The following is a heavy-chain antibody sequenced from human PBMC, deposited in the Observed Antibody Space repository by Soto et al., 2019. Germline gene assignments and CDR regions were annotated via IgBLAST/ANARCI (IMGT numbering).Heavy chain of an antibody. CDR1: GFTFSSYG. V-gene: IGHV3-30*18. Sequence: VGSLRLSCAASGFTFSSYGMHWVRQAPGKGLEWVAVISYDGSNKYYADSVKGRFTISRDNSKNTLYLQMNSLRAEDTAVYYCAKDLNSGWSPRWFDPWGQGTLVTVSS. CDR3: AKDLNSGWSPRWFDP. J-gene: IGHJ5*02. D-gene: IGHD6-19*01. CDR2: ISYDGSNK.